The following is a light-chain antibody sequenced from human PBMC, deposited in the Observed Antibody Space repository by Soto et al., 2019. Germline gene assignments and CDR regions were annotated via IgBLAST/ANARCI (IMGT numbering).Light chain of an antibody. CDR1: SSDVGSYNL. CDR2: EVS. V-gene: IGLV2-23*02. CDR3: CSYAGSSTSLYV. J-gene: IGLJ1*01. Sequence: LTQPASVSGSPGQSITISCTGTSSDVGSYNLVSWYQQHPGKAPKLMIYEVSKRPSGVSNRFSGSKSGNTASLTISGLQAEDEADYYCCSYAGSSTSLYVFGTGTKVTVL.